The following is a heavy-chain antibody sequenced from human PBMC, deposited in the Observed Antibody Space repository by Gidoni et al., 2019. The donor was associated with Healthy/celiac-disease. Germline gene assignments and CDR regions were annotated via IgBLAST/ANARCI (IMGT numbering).Heavy chain of an antibody. D-gene: IGHD4-17*01. CDR3: ARHSTTVTYDAFDI. Sequence: QLPLQESGPGLVKPSATLSLTCTVSGGSISSSCHYWGWLRQPPGKVLEWIGRVYYSGSTYYNPSLKSRVTISEDTSKNQFSLKMSSVTAADTAVDYCARHSTTVTYDAFDIWGQGTMVTVSS. CDR1: GGSISSSCHY. CDR2: VYYSGST. J-gene: IGHJ3*02. V-gene: IGHV4-39*01.